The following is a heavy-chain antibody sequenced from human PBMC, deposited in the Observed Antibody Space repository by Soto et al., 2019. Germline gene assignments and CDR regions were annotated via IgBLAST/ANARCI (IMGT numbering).Heavy chain of an antibody. D-gene: IGHD6-6*01. CDR1: GFTFSSYG. Sequence: PGGSLRLSCAASGFTFSSYGMHWVRQAPGKGLEWVAVISYDGSNKYYADSVKGRFTISRDNSKNTLYLQMNSLRAEDTAVYYCAQGYSSSYSAHFPSDYWGQGTLVTVSS. CDR2: ISYDGSNK. J-gene: IGHJ4*02. V-gene: IGHV3-30*03. CDR3: AQGYSSSYSAHFPSDY.